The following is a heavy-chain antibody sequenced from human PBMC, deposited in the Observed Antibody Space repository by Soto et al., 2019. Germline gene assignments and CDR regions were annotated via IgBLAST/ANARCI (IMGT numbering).Heavy chain of an antibody. CDR3: ARSGTYYDFWSAHSSAFDI. CDR2: IYYSGST. D-gene: IGHD3-3*01. Sequence: PSETLSLTCTVSGGSISSYYWSWIRQPPGKGLEWIGYIYYSGSTNYNPSLKSRVTISVDTSKNQFSLKLSSVTAADTAVYYCARSGTYYDFWSAHSSAFDIWGQGTMVTVSS. CDR1: GGSISSYY. J-gene: IGHJ3*02. V-gene: IGHV4-59*01.